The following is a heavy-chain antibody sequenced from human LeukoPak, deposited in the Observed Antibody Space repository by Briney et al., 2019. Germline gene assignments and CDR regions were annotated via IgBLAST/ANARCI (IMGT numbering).Heavy chain of an antibody. CDR3: ARMSGSRLPGN. V-gene: IGHV3-48*01. J-gene: IGHJ4*02. D-gene: IGHD3-3*01. CDR2: ISNSGSAK. Sequence: GGALRLSCAASRFSFSNHSMNWVRQAPGKGLEWVSYISNSGSAKYYAASVKGRFTISRDNGKNSLYLQMNSLRAEDTAVYYCARMSGSRLPGNWGQGTLVTVSS. CDR1: RFSFSNHS.